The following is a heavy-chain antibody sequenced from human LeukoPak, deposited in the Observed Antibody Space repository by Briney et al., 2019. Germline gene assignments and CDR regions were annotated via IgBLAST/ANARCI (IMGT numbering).Heavy chain of an antibody. CDR1: GGSISSSSYY. V-gene: IGHV4-61*01. CDR3: ARRGPGGPFDY. D-gene: IGHD3-16*01. Sequence: SETLSLTCTVSGGSISSSSYYWSWIRQPPGKGLEWIGYIYYSGSTNYNPSLKSRVTISVDTSKNQFSLKLSSVTAADTAMYYCARRGPGGPFDYWGQGTLVTVSS. J-gene: IGHJ4*02. CDR2: IYYSGST.